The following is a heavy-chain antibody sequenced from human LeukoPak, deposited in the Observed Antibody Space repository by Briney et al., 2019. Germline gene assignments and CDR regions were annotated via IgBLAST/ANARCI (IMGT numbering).Heavy chain of an antibody. Sequence: GGSLRLSCAASGFTVSGNYMSWVRQAPGKGLEWVSVIYSGGSTYYADSVKGRFTISRDNSKNTLYLQMNRLRAEDTAVYYCARDPPGYYDSSGYFTWGQGTLVTVSS. D-gene: IGHD3-22*01. J-gene: IGHJ5*02. V-gene: IGHV3-66*02. CDR3: ARDPPGYYDSSGYFT. CDR2: IYSGGST. CDR1: GFTVSGNY.